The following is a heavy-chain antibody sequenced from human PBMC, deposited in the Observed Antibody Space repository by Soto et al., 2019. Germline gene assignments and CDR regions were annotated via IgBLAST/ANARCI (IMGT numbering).Heavy chain of an antibody. D-gene: IGHD3-3*01. CDR1: GVTFVDYA. V-gene: IGHV3-49*03. CDR2: IRSKAYGGTA. CDR3: TRAVPSDTIFGVVIDAFDI. J-gene: IGHJ3*02. Sequence: AVGFLRLSCTASGVTFVDYAMSWFRQAPGKGLEWVGFIRSKAYGGTAEYAASVKGRFTISRDDSKSIAYLQMNSLKTEDTAVYYCTRAVPSDTIFGVVIDAFDIWGQGTMVTVSS.